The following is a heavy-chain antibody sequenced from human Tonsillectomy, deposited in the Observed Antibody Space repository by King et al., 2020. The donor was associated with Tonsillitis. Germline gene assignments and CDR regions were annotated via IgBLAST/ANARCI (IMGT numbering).Heavy chain of an antibody. CDR1: GFTFSSYG. J-gene: IGHJ6*02. D-gene: IGHD3-10*01. V-gene: IGHV3-33*05. CDR2: TSYDGNDK. CDR3: ARRRWVLCRFGENGMDV. Sequence: VQLVESGGGVVQPGRSLRLSCAASGFTFSSYGMHWVRQAPGKGLEWVAVTSYDGNDKYYADSVKGRFTISRDNSKNTLYLQMNSLRAEDTAVYYCARRRWVLCRFGENGMDVWGQGTTVTVSS.